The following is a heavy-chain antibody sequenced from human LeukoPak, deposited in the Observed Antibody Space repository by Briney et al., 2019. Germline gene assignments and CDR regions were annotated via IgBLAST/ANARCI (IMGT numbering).Heavy chain of an antibody. CDR2: IRSKANLYAT. J-gene: IGHJ2*01. Sequence: GGSLKLSCATSGLTFSVSPMHWVRQASRKGLEWVGRIRSKANLYATTYAASVRGRFSISRDDSKNTAYLQMNSLQTEDTAVYFCSSKSSPSGWYFDLWGRGTLVTVSS. CDR3: SSKSSPSGWYFDL. V-gene: IGHV3-73*01. CDR1: GLTFSVSP.